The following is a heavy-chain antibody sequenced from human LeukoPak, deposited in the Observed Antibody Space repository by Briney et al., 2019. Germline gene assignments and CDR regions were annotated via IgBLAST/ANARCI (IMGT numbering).Heavy chain of an antibody. CDR3: AKDITPYDRAFDI. J-gene: IGHJ3*02. CDR2: IKQDGSEK. CDR1: GFTFSSYW. Sequence: GGSLRLSCAASGFTFSSYWMSWVRQAPGKGLEWVANIKQDGSEKYYVDSVKGRFTISRDNSKNTLYLQMNSLRAEDTAVYYCAKDITPYDRAFDIWGQGTMVTVSS. V-gene: IGHV3-7*03. D-gene: IGHD3-22*01.